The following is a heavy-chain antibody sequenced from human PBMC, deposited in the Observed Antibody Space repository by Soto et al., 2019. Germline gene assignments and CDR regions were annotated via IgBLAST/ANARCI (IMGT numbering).Heavy chain of an antibody. CDR3: ASGGAARTPFDY. CDR2: IYYSGST. CDR1: GGSISSGGYY. V-gene: IGHV4-31*03. Sequence: QVQLQESGPGLVKPSQTLSLTCTVSGGSISSGGYYWSWIRQHPGKGLEWIGYIYYSGSTYYNPSLKSRVTISVDKSKNQFSLKLSYVTAADTAVYYCASGGAARTPFDYWVHGTLVTVSS. D-gene: IGHD6-6*01. J-gene: IGHJ4*01.